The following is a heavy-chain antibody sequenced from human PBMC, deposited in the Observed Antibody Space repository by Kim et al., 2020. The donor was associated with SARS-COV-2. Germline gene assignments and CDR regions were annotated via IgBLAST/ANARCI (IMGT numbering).Heavy chain of an antibody. D-gene: IGHD6-13*01. J-gene: IGHJ4*02. Sequence: SETLSLTCTVSGGSISSYYWSWIRQPPGKGLEWIGYIYYSGSTNYNPSLKSRVTISVDTSKNQFSLKLSSVTAADTAVYYCARHRIAAAGPIDYWGQGTL. V-gene: IGHV4-59*08. CDR1: GGSISSYY. CDR3: ARHRIAAAGPIDY. CDR2: IYYSGST.